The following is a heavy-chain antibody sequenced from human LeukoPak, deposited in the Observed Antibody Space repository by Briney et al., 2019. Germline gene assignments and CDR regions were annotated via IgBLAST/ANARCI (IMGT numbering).Heavy chain of an antibody. V-gene: IGHV4-34*01. CDR3: ARGRFLEWLSPIDY. J-gene: IGHJ4*02. Sequence: SETLSLTCAVYGGSFSGYYWSWIRQPPGKGLEWVGEINHSGSTNYNPSLKSRVTISVDTSKNQFSLKLSSVTAADTAVYYCARGRFLEWLSPIDYWGQGTLVTVSS. CDR2: INHSGST. D-gene: IGHD3-3*01. CDR1: GGSFSGYY.